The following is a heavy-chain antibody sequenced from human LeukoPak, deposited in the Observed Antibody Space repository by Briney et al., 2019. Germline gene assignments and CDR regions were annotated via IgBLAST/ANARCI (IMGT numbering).Heavy chain of an antibody. D-gene: IGHD2-2*01. CDR1: GFTFSSYD. Sequence: GGSLRLSCAASGFTFSSYDMHWVRQATGKGLEWVSAIGIAGDTYYPGSVKGRFTISRENAKNSLYLQMNSLRAEDTAVYYCARHSSTSEQYYYYYGMDVWGQGTTVTVSS. V-gene: IGHV3-13*01. J-gene: IGHJ6*02. CDR2: IGIAGDT. CDR3: ARHSSTSEQYYYYYGMDV.